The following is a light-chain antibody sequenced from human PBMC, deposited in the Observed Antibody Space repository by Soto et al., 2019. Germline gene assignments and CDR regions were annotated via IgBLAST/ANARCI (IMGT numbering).Light chain of an antibody. CDR1: QSVSSSY. J-gene: IGKJ1*01. CDR3: QQYGSSPPT. CDR2: GAS. V-gene: IGKV3-20*01. Sequence: EIVLTQSPGTLSLSPGERATLSCRASQSVSSSYLAWYQQKPGQAPRLLTYGASSRATGIPDRFSGSGSGRDFTLTISRLEPEDFALYYCQQYGSSPPTFGQGTRWIAN.